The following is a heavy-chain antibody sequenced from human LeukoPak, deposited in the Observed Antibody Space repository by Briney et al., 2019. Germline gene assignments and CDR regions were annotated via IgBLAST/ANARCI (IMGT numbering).Heavy chain of an antibody. CDR3: VKGDSSIVPDAFDI. CDR1: GFTISSNY. J-gene: IGHJ3*02. D-gene: IGHD1-26*01. Sequence: GGSLRLSCAASGFTISSNYMNWVRQAPGKGLEWVSLIYGGGSTYYADSVKGRFTISRDDAKTSLFLQMNSLRVEDMAMYYCVKGDSSIVPDAFDIWGQGTMVTVSS. CDR2: IYGGGST. V-gene: IGHV3-53*05.